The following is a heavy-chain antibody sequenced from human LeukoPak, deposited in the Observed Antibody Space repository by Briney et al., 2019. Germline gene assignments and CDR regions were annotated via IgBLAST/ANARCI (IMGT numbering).Heavy chain of an antibody. Sequence: SQTLSLTCTVSGGSISSGSYYWSWIRQPAGKGLEWIGRIYTSGSTNYNPSLKSRVTISVDTSKNQFSLKLSSVTAADTAVYYCARGRSSWSNNWFDPWGQGTLVTVSS. V-gene: IGHV4-61*02. CDR3: ARGRSSWSNNWFDP. J-gene: IGHJ5*02. CDR2: IYTSGST. D-gene: IGHD6-13*01. CDR1: GGSISSGSYY.